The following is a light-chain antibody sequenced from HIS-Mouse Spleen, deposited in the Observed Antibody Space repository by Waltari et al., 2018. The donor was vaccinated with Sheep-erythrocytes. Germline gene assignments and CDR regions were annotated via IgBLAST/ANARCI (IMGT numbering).Light chain of an antibody. CDR3: CSYAGSYNHV. J-gene: IGLJ1*01. CDR1: SSDVGGYNY. Sequence: QSALTQPRSVSGSPGQSVTISCTGTSSDVGGYNYVSWSQQHPGKAPKPMIYDVSKRPSGVPYRFSGSKSGNTASLTISGLQAEDEADYYCCSYAGSYNHVFATGTKVTVL. CDR2: DVS. V-gene: IGLV2-11*01.